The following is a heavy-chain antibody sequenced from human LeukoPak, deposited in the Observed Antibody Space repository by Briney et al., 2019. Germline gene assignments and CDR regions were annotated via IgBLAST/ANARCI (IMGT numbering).Heavy chain of an antibody. J-gene: IGHJ3*02. V-gene: IGHV4-30-4*01. CDR1: GGSISSSDYY. CDR2: IYYSGST. Sequence: PSQTLSLTCTVSGGSISSSDYYWSWIRQPPGKGLEWIGYIYYSGSTSYNPSLKSRVTISVDTSKNQFSLKLTSVTAADTAVYYCARGFDAHNAHDIWGQGTMVTVSS. CDR3: ARGFDAHNAHDI. D-gene: IGHD3-9*01.